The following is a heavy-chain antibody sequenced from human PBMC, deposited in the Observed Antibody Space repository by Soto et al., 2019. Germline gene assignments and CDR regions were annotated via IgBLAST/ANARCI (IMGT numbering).Heavy chain of an antibody. CDR3: TVLGAPHYYYGMDV. V-gene: IGHV3-49*03. D-gene: IGHD3-16*01. CDR2: IRSKAYGGTT. J-gene: IGHJ6*02. Sequence: PGGSLRLSCTASGFTFGDYAMSWFRQAPGKGLEWVGFIRSKAYGGTTEYAASVKGRFTISRDDSKSIAYPQMNSLKTEDTAVYYCTVLGAPHYYYGMDVWGQGTTVTVSS. CDR1: GFTFGDYA.